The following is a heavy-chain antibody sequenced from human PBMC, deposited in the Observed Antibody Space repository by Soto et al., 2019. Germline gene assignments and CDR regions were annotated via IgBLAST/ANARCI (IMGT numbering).Heavy chain of an antibody. D-gene: IGHD3-3*01. V-gene: IGHV3-48*02. CDR1: GFTFSSYS. J-gene: IGHJ4*02. CDR2: ISSSSTI. Sequence: GGSLRLSCAASGFTFSSYSMNWVRQAPGKGLEWVSYISSSSTIYYADSVKGRFTISRDNAKNSLYLQMNSLRDEDTAVYYCARAWYSIFGVAPVDYWGQGTLVTVSS. CDR3: ARAWYSIFGVAPVDY.